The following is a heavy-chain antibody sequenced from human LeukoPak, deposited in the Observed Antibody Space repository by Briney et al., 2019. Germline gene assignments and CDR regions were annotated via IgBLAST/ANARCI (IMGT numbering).Heavy chain of an antibody. CDR3: ARDRATLAYCGGDCYSFGWFDP. Sequence: SETLSLTCTVSGGSISSGGYYWSWIRQHPGKGLEWIGYIYYSGSTYYNPSLKSRVIISVDTSKNQFSLKLSSVTAADTAVYYCARDRATLAYCGGDCYSFGWFDPWGQGTLVTVSS. J-gene: IGHJ5*02. V-gene: IGHV4-31*03. D-gene: IGHD2-21*02. CDR2: IYYSGST. CDR1: GGSISSGGYY.